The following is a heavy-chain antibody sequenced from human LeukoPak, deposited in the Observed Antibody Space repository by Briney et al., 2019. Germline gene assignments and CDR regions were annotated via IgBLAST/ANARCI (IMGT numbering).Heavy chain of an antibody. CDR2: IRYDGSNK. CDR1: GFTFSSYG. D-gene: IGHD6-19*01. Sequence: PGGSLRLSCAASGFTFSSYGMHWVRQAPGKGLEWVAFIRYDGSNKYYADSVKGRFTISRDNSKNTLYLQMNSLRAEDTAVYYCAKDEEGQWPARWHWFDPWGQGTLVTVSS. V-gene: IGHV3-30*02. CDR3: AKDEEGQWPARWHWFDP. J-gene: IGHJ5*02.